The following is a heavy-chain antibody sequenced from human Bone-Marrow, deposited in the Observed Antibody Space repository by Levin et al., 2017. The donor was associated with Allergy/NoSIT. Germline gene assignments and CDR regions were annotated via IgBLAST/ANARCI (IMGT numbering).Heavy chain of an antibody. Sequence: GESLMISCAASGFIVSSNYMSWVRQAPGKGLEWVSVLYSGGKPYYADSVKGRFTISRDKSKNTLDLHMNSLRAEDTAVYYCARDGPRASYYYYGMDVWGQGTTVTVSS. V-gene: IGHV3-66*01. CDR3: ARDGPRASYYYYGMDV. CDR1: GFIVSSNY. J-gene: IGHJ6*02. CDR2: LYSGGKP.